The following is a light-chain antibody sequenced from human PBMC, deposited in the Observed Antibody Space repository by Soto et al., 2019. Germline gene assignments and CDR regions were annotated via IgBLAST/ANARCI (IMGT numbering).Light chain of an antibody. CDR2: EVT. J-gene: IGLJ1*01. CDR1: SSDVGGYNY. CDR3: KSYRTSTTHPYV. V-gene: IGLV2-14*01. Sequence: QSALTQPASVSGSPGQSITISCAGTSSDVGGYNYVSWYQQHAGKAPKLIIFEVTNRPPGVSDRFSGSKSGNTASLTISGLQADDEADYYCKSYRTSTTHPYVFGTGTKLTVL.